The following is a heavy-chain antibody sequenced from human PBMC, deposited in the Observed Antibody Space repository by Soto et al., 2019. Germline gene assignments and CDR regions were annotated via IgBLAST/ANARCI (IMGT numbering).Heavy chain of an antibody. CDR3: GGCPMKLRVLEWLSTTQYYDGMDV. Sequence: QVQLVQSGAEVKKPGASVKVSCKASGYTFTSYDINWVRQATGQGLEWMGWMNPNSGNTGYAQKFQGRVTMTRNTSISTAYMELNSLRSEDTDVDYCGGCPMKLRVLEWLSTTQYYDGMDVWGQGTTVTVSS. D-gene: IGHD3-3*01. J-gene: IGHJ6*02. V-gene: IGHV1-8*01. CDR2: MNPNSGNT. CDR1: GYTFTSYD.